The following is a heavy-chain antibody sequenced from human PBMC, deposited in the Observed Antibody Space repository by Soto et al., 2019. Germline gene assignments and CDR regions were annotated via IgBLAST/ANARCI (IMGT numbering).Heavy chain of an antibody. CDR3: VKSPASIKTFDY. CDR1: GFTFSDYY. J-gene: IGHJ4*02. D-gene: IGHD2-2*01. CDR2: ISSTDDNT. Sequence: PGGSLRLSCAASGFTFSDYYMSWIRQAPGKGLEWVSSISSTDDNTNYADSVKGRFTISRDNSMSTLFLQMRSLRAEDTAIYYCVKSPASIKTFDYWGQGTLVTVSS. V-gene: IGHV3-11*03.